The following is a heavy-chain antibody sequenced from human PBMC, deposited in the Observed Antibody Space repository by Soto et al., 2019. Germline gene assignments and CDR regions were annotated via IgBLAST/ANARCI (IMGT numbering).Heavy chain of an antibody. CDR2: ISGSDGKT. V-gene: IGHV3-23*04. CDR1: GFSFASFA. J-gene: IGHJ4*02. D-gene: IGHD3-3*01. Sequence: DVRLAESGGGLVQPGGSLRLSCTTSGFSFASFAMTWVRQAPGKGLEWVATISGSDGKTYYADSVKGRFSISRDISRNTLYLQMNSLRADDTAIYYCAKWSYLDYWGQGTRVTVSS. CDR3: AKWSYLDY.